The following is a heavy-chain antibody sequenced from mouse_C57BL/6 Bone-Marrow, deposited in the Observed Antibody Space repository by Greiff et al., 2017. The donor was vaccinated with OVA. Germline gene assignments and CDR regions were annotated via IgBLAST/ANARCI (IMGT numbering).Heavy chain of an antibody. D-gene: IGHD3-2*02. J-gene: IGHJ2*01. CDR1: GFNFTDYY. CDR3: ARWGDSSGPFDY. V-gene: IGHV14-2*01. CDR2: IDPEDGDT. Sequence: VQLQQSGAELVKPGASVKLSCTASGFNFTDYYMHWVKQRPEQGLEWIGRIDPEDGDTKYAPKFQGKATITADTSSNTAYLQLSSLTSEDTAVYYCARWGDSSGPFDYWGQGTTLTVAS.